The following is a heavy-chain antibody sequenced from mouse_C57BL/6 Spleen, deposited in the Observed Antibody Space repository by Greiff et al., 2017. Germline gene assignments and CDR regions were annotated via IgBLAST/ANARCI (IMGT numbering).Heavy chain of an antibody. V-gene: IGHV1-80*01. CDR3: ARYGERTSRDY. Sequence: QVQLQQSGAELVKPGASVKISCKASGYAFSSYWMNWVKQRPGKGLEWIGQIYPGDGDTNYNGKFKGKATLTADKSSSTAYMQLSSLTSKDSAVYFCARYGERTSRDYWGQGTTLTVSS. J-gene: IGHJ2*01. CDR1: GYAFSSYW. D-gene: IGHD1-1*02. CDR2: IYPGDGDT.